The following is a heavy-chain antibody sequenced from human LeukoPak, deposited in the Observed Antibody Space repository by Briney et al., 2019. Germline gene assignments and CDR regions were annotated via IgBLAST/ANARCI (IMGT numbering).Heavy chain of an antibody. V-gene: IGHV3-74*01. CDR2: INSDGSGT. Sequence: GGSLRLSCAASGFTFSSYWMHWVRQAPGKGLMWVSRINSDGSGTSYADSVKGRFTISRDNAKNTLCLQMNSLKAEDTAVYYCARIGWAVPAAERVDFDYWGQGILVTVSS. CDR1: GFTFSSYW. J-gene: IGHJ4*02. D-gene: IGHD2-2*01. CDR3: ARIGWAVPAAERVDFDY.